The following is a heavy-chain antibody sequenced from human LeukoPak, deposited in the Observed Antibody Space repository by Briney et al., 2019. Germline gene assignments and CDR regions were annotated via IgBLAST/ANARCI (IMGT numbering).Heavy chain of an antibody. V-gene: IGHV3-15*01. Sequence: WGSLRLSCAASGVTFSNAWMSWVRQAPGKGLEWVGRIKRKTDGGKTEYAAPVKGRFTISRDDSKTTLYLHMNNLKNEDTAVYYCTTVGYDSSGFDYWGQGTLVTVSS. D-gene: IGHD3-22*01. CDR1: GVTFSNAW. J-gene: IGHJ4*02. CDR2: IKRKTDGGKT. CDR3: TTVGYDSSGFDY.